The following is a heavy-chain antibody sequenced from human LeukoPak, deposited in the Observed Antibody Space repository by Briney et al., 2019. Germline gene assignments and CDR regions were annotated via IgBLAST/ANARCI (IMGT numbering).Heavy chain of an antibody. D-gene: IGHD6-19*01. CDR3: AREVAVTGHFDY. J-gene: IGHJ4*02. CDR2: INSDGIST. CDR1: GFTSTSYW. V-gene: IGHV3-74*01. Sequence: PGGSLRLSCPASGFTSTSYWMHWVRQAPGKGLVWVSGINSDGISTTYADSVKGRFTISRDNAKNTLYLQMNSLRAEDTAVYYCAREVAVTGHFDYWGQGTLVTVSS.